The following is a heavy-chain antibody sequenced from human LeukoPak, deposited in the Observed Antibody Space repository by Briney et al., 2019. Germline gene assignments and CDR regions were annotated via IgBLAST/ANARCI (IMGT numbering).Heavy chain of an antibody. Sequence: SQTLSLTCTVSGGSISSGSYYWSWIRQPAGKGLEWIGRIYTSGSTNYSPSLKSRVTISVDTSKNQFSLKLSSVTAADTAVYYCGGGPHGYWGQGTLVTVSS. CDR1: GGSISSGSYY. CDR3: GGGPHGY. V-gene: IGHV4-61*02. J-gene: IGHJ4*02. CDR2: IYTSGST.